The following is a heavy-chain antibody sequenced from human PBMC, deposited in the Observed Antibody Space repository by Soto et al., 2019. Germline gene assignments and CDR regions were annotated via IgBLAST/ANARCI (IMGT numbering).Heavy chain of an antibody. CDR3: ARDYYDFWSGFHPGYFDY. Sequence: PGGSLRLSCAASGFTFSDYYMSWIRQAPGKGLEWVSYISSSGSTIYYADSVKGRFTISRDNAKNSLYLQMNSLRAEDTAVYYCARDYYDFWSGFHPGYFDYWGQGTLVTVSS. J-gene: IGHJ4*02. D-gene: IGHD3-3*01. CDR1: GFTFSDYY. CDR2: ISSSGSTI. V-gene: IGHV3-11*01.